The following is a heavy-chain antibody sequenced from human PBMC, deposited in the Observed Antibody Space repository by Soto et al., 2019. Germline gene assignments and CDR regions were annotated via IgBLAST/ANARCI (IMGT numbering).Heavy chain of an antibody. CDR1: GFTFSSYW. Sequence: GGSLRLSCAASGFTFSSYWMHWVRQAPGKGLVWVSRINSDGSSTSYADSVKGRFTISRDNAKNTLYLQMNSQRAEDTAVYYCASTLGSSGYYYFDYWGQGTLVTVSS. CDR3: ASTLGSSGYYYFDY. J-gene: IGHJ4*02. CDR2: INSDGSST. D-gene: IGHD3-22*01. V-gene: IGHV3-74*01.